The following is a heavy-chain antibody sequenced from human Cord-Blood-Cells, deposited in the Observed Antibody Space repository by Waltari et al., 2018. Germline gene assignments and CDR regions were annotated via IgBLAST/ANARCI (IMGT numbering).Heavy chain of an antibody. CDR1: GGTFSSYA. Sequence: QVQLVQSGAEVKKPGSSVKVSCKASGGTFSSYAISWVRQAPGQGLEWMGGITPIFGTANYAQKFQGRVTITADKSTSTADMELSSLRSEDTAVYYCARARTYYYDSSGYYCDYGGQGTLVTVSS. CDR3: ARARTYYYDSSGYYCDY. J-gene: IGHJ4*02. CDR2: ITPIFGTA. V-gene: IGHV1-69*06. D-gene: IGHD3-22*01.